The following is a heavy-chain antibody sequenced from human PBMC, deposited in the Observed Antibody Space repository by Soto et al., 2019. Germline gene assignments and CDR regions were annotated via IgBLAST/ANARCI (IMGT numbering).Heavy chain of an antibody. D-gene: IGHD3-3*01. CDR3: ARTFDFWDRYSTLDY. J-gene: IGHJ4*02. Sequence: HPGGSLRLSCGGYGFRFSDYAMGWVRQAPGKGLEWVSFISDGGRSTYYSDSVKGRFTVSRDNSKNTVYLQLHGLRVEDTAVYFCARTFDFWDRYSTLDYWGQGTLVTVSS. CDR1: GFRFSDYA. V-gene: IGHV3-23*01. CDR2: ISDGGRST.